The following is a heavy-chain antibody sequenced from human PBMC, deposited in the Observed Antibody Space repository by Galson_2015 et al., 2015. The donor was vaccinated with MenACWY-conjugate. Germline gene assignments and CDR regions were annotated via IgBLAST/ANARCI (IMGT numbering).Heavy chain of an antibody. J-gene: IGHJ4*02. CDR3: AREGHGGKYYLFAH. CDR2: ISPHSGDT. Sequence: SVKVSCKTSGYDFSTFGISWVRHAPGQGLEWLGWISPHSGDTPSAPSLQGRVTLTTDTSTSTAYVEMTSLRSDDTAVYYCAREGHGGKYYLFAHWGQGTQVTVSS. V-gene: IGHV1-18*01. CDR1: GYDFSTFG. D-gene: IGHD1-26*01.